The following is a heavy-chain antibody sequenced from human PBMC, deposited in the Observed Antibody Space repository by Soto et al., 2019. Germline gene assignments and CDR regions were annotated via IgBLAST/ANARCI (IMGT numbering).Heavy chain of an antibody. Sequence: QVQLQGSGPGLVKPSETLSLTCTVSGGSISSHYWSWIRQPPGQGLEWIGYIYYSGSTNYNPSLKRRVTISGDTSKTQFSLRLSSVTAADTAVYFCARLDGYEHYFDDWGQGALVTVSS. D-gene: IGHD5-12*01. CDR3: ARLDGYEHYFDD. CDR1: GGSISSHY. CDR2: IYYSGST. J-gene: IGHJ4*02. V-gene: IGHV4-59*08.